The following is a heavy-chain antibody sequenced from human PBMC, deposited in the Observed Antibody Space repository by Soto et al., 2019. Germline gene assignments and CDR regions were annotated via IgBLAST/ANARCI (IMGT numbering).Heavy chain of an antibody. CDR2: IYSGGST. J-gene: IGHJ3*02. CDR3: ATKPDPGRNAFDI. CDR1: GFTVSSNY. Sequence: GGSLRLSCAASGFTVSSNYMSWVRQAPGKGLEWVSVIYSGGSTYYADSVKGRFTISRDNSKNTLYLQMNSLRAEDTAVYYCATKPDPGRNAFDIWGQGTMVTVSS. V-gene: IGHV3-66*01.